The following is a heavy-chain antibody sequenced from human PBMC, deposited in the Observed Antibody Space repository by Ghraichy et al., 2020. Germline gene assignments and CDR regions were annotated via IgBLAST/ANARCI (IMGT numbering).Heavy chain of an antibody. CDR3: TRDGTYYYFGLDV. CDR1: GFTFDSYN. J-gene: IGHJ6*02. CDR2: IDWNGGRR. V-gene: IGHV3-20*01. Sequence: LSLTCAASGFTFDSYNFNWVRQAPGKGLEWVAGIDWNGGRRSYADSVKGRFTISRDNAKNSVFLQMNSLRAEDTALYHCTRDGTYYYFGLDVWGQGTTVNVSS.